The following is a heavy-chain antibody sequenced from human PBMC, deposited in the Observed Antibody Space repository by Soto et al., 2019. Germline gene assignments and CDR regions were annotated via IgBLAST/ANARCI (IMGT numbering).Heavy chain of an antibody. D-gene: IGHD3-10*01. J-gene: IGHJ6*02. CDR2: TYYRSKWYN. CDR3: AREVLWFGESAYYGMDV. V-gene: IGHV6-1*01. CDR1: GDSVSSNSAA. Sequence: QVQLQQSGPGLVKPSQTLSLTCAISGDSVSSNSAAWNWIRQSPSRGLEWLGRTYYRSKWYNDYAVSVKSRITINPDTSKNQFSLQLNSVTPEDTAVYYCAREVLWFGESAYYGMDVWGQGTTVTVSS.